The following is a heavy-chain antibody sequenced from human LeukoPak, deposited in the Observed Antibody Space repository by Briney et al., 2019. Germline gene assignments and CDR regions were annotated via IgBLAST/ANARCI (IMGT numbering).Heavy chain of an antibody. V-gene: IGHV5-51*01. CDR1: GYSFTSYW. CDR2: IYRGDSDT. J-gene: IGHJ4*02. D-gene: IGHD2-15*01. CDR3: ARDEGSYCSGGSCYSAMYYFDY. Sequence: GESLKISCKGSGYSFTSYWIGWVRQMPGKGLEWRGIIYRGDSDTRYSPSFQGQVTISDDKSIRPAYLQWSSLKASDTAMYYCARDEGSYCSGGSCYSAMYYFDYWGQGTLVTVSS.